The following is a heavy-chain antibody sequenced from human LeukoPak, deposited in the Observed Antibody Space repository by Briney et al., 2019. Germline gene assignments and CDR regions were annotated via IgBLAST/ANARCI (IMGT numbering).Heavy chain of an antibody. CDR3: ARVDCSSTSCYEFDY. J-gene: IGHJ4*02. CDR2: IRSSGSTI. V-gene: IGHV3-11*04. Sequence: GGSLRLSCAASGFTFSDYYMSWIRQAPGKGLEWVSYIRSSGSTIYYADSVKGRFTISRDNAKNSLYLQMNSLRAEDTAVYYCARVDCSSTSCYEFDYWGQGTPVTVSS. CDR1: GFTFSDYY. D-gene: IGHD2-2*01.